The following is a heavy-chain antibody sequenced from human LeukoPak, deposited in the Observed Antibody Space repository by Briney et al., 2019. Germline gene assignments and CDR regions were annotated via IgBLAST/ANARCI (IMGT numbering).Heavy chain of an antibody. CDR3: ARDLTGAYYGTGHYFDY. D-gene: IGHD3-10*01. CDR1: GGTFSSYA. Sequence: GASVKVSCKASGGTFSSYAISWVRQAPGQGLEWMGGIIPIFGTANYAQKFQGRVTITADESTSTAYMELSSLRSEDTAVYYCARDLTGAYYGTGHYFDYWGQGTLVTVSS. V-gene: IGHV1-69*01. J-gene: IGHJ4*02. CDR2: IIPIFGTA.